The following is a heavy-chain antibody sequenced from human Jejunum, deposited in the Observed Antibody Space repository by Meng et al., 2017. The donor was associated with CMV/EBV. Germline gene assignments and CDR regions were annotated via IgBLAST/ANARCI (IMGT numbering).Heavy chain of an antibody. Sequence: VQLVGLGGGLVKPGGSLRLSCAASGFTFSDAWMSWVRQAPGKGLEWVGRIKAKTDGEPTDYAAPVKGRFTLSRDDSKNTAYLQMDSLKTDDTAVYYCTRSKVGDFDYWGQGTLVTVSS. CDR1: GFTFSDAW. J-gene: IGHJ4*02. CDR2: IKAKTDGEPT. D-gene: IGHD3-3*01. CDR3: TRSKVGDFDY. V-gene: IGHV3-15*01.